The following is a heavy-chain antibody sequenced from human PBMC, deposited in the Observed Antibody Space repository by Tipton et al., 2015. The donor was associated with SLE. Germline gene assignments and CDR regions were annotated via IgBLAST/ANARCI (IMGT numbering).Heavy chain of an antibody. J-gene: IGHJ4*02. V-gene: IGHV3-7*01. CDR3: ARHYFYDFWSGYSSETQFYFDS. CDR2: IRQDGNEK. CDR1: GFMFSSYW. D-gene: IGHD3-3*01. Sequence: GSLRLSCAASGFMFSSYWMSWVRQAPGKGLEWVANIRQDGNEKYYVDSVKGRFTISRDNAKNSLYLQMNSLRAEDTAVYYCARHYFYDFWSGYSSETQFYFDSWGQGTLVTVSS.